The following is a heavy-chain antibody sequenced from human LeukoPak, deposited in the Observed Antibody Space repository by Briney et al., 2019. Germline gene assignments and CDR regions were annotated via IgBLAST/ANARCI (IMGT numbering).Heavy chain of an antibody. CDR2: IHHGVST. V-gene: IGHV4-38-2*01. CDR1: GYSITSNYY. J-gene: IGHJ6*03. Sequence: SETLSLTCAVSGYSITSNYYWGWIRQPPGRGLEWIGSIHHGVSTFYNPSLKSRVTISVDTSKNQFSLKVSSVTAADTAVYYCARGLPPVVPAAIKYHYYMDVWGKGTTVTVSS. CDR3: ARGLPPVVPAAIKYHYYMDV. D-gene: IGHD2-2*02.